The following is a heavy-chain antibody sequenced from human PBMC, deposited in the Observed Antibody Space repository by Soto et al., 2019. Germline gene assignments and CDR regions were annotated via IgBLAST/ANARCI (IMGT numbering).Heavy chain of an antibody. V-gene: IGHV3-33*01. D-gene: IGHD4-17*01. CDR3: VRDGQGHGHYGAYAFDV. J-gene: IGHJ3*01. Sequence: QVQLVESGGGVVQPGKSLRLSCAASGFIFNNYALSWVRQAPGKGLEWVAVVWYDGSNAFHAVSVKGRFTISRDDSKNPVYLQMNNPIIEDTAVYYCVRDGQGHGHYGAYAFDVWGQGTMVTVSS. CDR2: VWYDGSNA. CDR1: GFIFNNYA.